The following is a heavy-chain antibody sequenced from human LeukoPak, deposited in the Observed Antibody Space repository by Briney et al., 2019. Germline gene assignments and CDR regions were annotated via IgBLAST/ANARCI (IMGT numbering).Heavy chain of an antibody. D-gene: IGHD3-3*01. J-gene: IGHJ4*02. Sequence: SETLSLTCAVSGYSISSGYYWGWIRQPPGKGLEWIGSIYHSGSTYYNPSLKSRVTISVDTSKNQFSLKLSSETAADTAVYYCARINDFWSGYYQAYWGQGTLVTVSS. V-gene: IGHV4-38-2*01. CDR3: ARINDFWSGYYQAY. CDR1: GYSISSGYY. CDR2: IYHSGST.